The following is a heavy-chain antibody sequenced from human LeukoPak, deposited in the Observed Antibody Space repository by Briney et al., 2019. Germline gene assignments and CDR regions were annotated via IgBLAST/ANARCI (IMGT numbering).Heavy chain of an antibody. J-gene: IGHJ4*02. V-gene: IGHV4-39*01. Sequence: PSETPSLTCTVSGGSISSGGYYWGWIRQPPGKGLEWIGSIYYSGSTYHNPSLKSRVTISVDTSKSHFSLKLSSVTAADTAVYYCARQGSSSFDYFDYWGQGTLVTVSS. D-gene: IGHD6-6*01. CDR1: GGSISSGGYY. CDR2: IYYSGST. CDR3: ARQGSSSFDYFDY.